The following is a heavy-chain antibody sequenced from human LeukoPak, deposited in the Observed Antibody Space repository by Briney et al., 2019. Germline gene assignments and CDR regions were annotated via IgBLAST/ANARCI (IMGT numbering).Heavy chain of an antibody. CDR1: GFPFDHYA. V-gene: IGHV3-43*02. D-gene: IGHD3-9*01. Sequence: GGSLRLSCAPPGFPFDHYAMHWARKAPGKGLEGVSLISGDGGRRYYADSVKGRFTISRDNSKSSLYLQMNSLRTEDTALYYCAKELRYFDMDVWGKGTTVTVSS. J-gene: IGHJ6*03. CDR2: ISGDGGRR. CDR3: AKELRYFDMDV.